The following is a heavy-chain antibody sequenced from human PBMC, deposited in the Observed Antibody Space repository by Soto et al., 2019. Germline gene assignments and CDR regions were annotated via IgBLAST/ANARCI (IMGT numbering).Heavy chain of an antibody. CDR1: GYTFTSYD. CDR2: MNPNSGNT. V-gene: IGHV1-8*01. D-gene: IGHD3-22*01. J-gene: IGHJ5*02. Sequence: ASVKVSCKASGYTFTSYDINWVRQATGQGLEWMGWMNPNSGNTGYAQKFQGRVTMTRNTSISTAYMELSSLRSEDTAVYYCARVLYYDSSGAYNWFDPWGQGTLVTVSS. CDR3: ARVLYYDSSGAYNWFDP.